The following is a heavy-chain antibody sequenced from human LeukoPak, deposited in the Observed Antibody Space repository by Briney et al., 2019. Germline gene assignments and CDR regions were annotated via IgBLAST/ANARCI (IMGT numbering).Heavy chain of an antibody. CDR3: ARALESSSSRVRYYYYYMDV. D-gene: IGHD6-13*01. CDR1: GGTFSSYA. V-gene: IGHV1-69*06. CDR2: IIPIFGTA. J-gene: IGHJ6*03. Sequence: GASVKVSCKASGGTFSSYAISWVRQAPGQGLEWMGGIIPIFGTANYAQKFQGRVTITADKSTSTAYMELSSLRSEDTAVYYCARALESSSSRVRYYYYYMDVWGKGTTVTVSS.